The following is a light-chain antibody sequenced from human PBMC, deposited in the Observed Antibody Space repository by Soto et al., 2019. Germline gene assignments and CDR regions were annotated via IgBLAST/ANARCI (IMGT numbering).Light chain of an antibody. CDR1: QSVGSNY. V-gene: IGKV3-20*01. CDR3: QQYGSSSWT. Sequence: EIVLTQSPDTLSLSPGERATLSCRASQSVGSNYLAWYQQKPGQAPRILIFGASSRATGIPDRFSGSGSGTDFTLTISRLEPEDFAVYYCQQYGSSSWTFGQGTKVDIK. CDR2: GAS. J-gene: IGKJ1*01.